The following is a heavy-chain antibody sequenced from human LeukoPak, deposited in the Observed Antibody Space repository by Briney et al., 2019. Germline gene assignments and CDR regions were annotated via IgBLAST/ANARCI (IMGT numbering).Heavy chain of an antibody. CDR1: GFIFSDYY. Sequence: GGSLRLSCVASGFIFSDYYMTWIRQARGKGLEWVSGINSNGDEIYYADSVGGRFTISRDNSNNALYLQMDSLRAEDTAVYYCANWIGSSSRDYWGQGTLVTVSS. J-gene: IGHJ4*02. D-gene: IGHD6-6*01. CDR2: INSNGDEI. CDR3: ANWIGSSSRDY. V-gene: IGHV3-23*01.